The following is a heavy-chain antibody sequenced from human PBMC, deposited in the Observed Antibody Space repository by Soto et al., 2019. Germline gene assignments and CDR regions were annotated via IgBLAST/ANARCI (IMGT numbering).Heavy chain of an antibody. CDR2: ISGYNGDT. CDR1: GYTFTRYG. CDR3: ARNGQPPYYYYGLDV. V-gene: IGHV1-18*01. D-gene: IGHD2-8*01. Sequence: QGHLVQSGAEVKKPGASVKVSCKASGYTFTRYGISWVRQAPGQGLEWMGWISGYNGDTNYAQNLQDRVTMTIDKSTNKAYMELRNLTSEDTAVYYCARNGQPPYYYYGLDVWGQGTTVTVSS. J-gene: IGHJ6*02.